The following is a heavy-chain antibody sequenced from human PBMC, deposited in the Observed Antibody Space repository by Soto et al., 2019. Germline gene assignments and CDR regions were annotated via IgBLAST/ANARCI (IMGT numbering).Heavy chain of an antibody. CDR3: ARVSAPQNYNYYDSSGPETVGY. CDR2: IIPIFGTA. CDR1: GGTFSSYA. Sequence: SVKVSCKASGGTFSSYAISWVRQAPGQGLEWMGGIIPIFGTANYAQKFQGRVTITADESTSTAYMELSSLRSEDTAVYYCARVSAPQNYNYYDSSGPETVGYWGQGTLVTVSS. D-gene: IGHD3-22*01. V-gene: IGHV1-69*13. J-gene: IGHJ4*02.